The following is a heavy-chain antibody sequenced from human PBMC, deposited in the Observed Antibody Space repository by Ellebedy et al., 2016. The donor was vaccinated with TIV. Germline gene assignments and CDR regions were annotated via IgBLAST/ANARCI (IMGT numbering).Heavy chain of an antibody. J-gene: IGHJ5*02. CDR1: GGSISSGSYC. CDR3: ARQDVLPFLEWFRPNWFDP. Sequence: SETLSLTXTVSGGSISSGSYCWGWVRQPPGKGLEWIGSICNSGSSYYNPSLQSRVTISVDTSENQFSLELNSVTAADTAVYSCARQDVLPFLEWFRPNWFDPWGQGTLVTVSS. CDR2: ICNSGSS. D-gene: IGHD3-3*01. V-gene: IGHV4-39*01.